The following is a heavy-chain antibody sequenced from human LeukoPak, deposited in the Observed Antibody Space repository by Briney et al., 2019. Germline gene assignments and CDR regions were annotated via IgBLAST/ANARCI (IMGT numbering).Heavy chain of an antibody. CDR3: AKGGGDHWPNPNYYYYGMDV. J-gene: IGHJ6*02. CDR1: GFTFGSYG. D-gene: IGHD3-10*01. CDR2: ISYDGSNK. V-gene: IGHV3-30*18. Sequence: GGSLRLSCAASGFTFGSYGMHWVRQAPGKGLEWVAVISYDGSNKYYADSVKGRFTISRDNSKNTLYLQMNSLRAEDTAVYYCAKGGGDHWPNPNYYYYGMDVWGQGTTVTVSS.